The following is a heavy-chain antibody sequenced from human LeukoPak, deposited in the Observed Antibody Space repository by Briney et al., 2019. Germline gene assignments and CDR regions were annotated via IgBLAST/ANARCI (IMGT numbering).Heavy chain of an antibody. V-gene: IGHV4-38-2*01. J-gene: IGHJ4*02. CDR3: ARLAWGRLDY. D-gene: IGHD7-27*01. Sequence: SETLSLTCAVSGYSNSNGYYWGWIRQPPGKGLEWIGSIYQSGSTFYNPSLKSRVTLSVDTSENQFSLKLSSVTAADTAVHYCARLAWGRLDYWGQGILVTVSS. CDR2: IYQSGST. CDR1: GYSNSNGYY.